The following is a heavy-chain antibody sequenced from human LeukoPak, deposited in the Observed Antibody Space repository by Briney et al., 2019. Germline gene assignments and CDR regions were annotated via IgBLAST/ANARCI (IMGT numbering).Heavy chain of an antibody. Sequence: SETLSLTCTVSGDSIKTYYWSWIRQPPGKGLEWIGYIYYRGRTNYNPSLKSRVTISVDTSRNQFSLNLNSVTAADTAVYYCARGCSSGTCPFDYWGQGTLVTVSS. CDR3: ARGCSSGTCPFDY. CDR2: IYYRGRT. V-gene: IGHV4-59*01. CDR1: GDSIKTYY. J-gene: IGHJ4*02. D-gene: IGHD2-15*01.